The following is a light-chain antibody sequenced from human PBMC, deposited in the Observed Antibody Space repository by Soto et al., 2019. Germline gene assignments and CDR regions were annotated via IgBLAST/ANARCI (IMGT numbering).Light chain of an antibody. Sequence: VSTSSHGNLSLSPAELSRLFFISSHSVSSRLALYQPKSGQAPRLLISGASRRATGIPDRFIGSGSETDFTLTISRLEPEDFALYYCQQYGSSAPITCGQGT. J-gene: IGKJ5*01. CDR3: QQYGSSAPIT. CDR1: HSVSSR. V-gene: IGKV3-20*01. CDR2: GAS.